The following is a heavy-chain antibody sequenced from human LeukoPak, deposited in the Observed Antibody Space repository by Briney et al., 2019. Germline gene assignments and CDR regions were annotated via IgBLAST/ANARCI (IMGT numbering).Heavy chain of an antibody. V-gene: IGHV3-20*04. Sequence: PGGSLRLSCAASGFIFDDYGMTWVRQGPGKGLEWVSGINWDGYSTGYADFVRGRFTISRDNAKSTLYLQMNSLRPEDTALYYCVRDLRTDYAFDYWGQGTLVTVSS. CDR3: VRDLRTDYAFDY. J-gene: IGHJ4*02. CDR1: GFIFDDYG. CDR2: INWDGYST. D-gene: IGHD4/OR15-4a*01.